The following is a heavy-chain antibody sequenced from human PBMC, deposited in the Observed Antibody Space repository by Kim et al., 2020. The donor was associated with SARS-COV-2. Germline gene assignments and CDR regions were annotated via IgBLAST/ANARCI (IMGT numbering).Heavy chain of an antibody. V-gene: IGHV4-34*01. D-gene: IGHD3-10*01. CDR1: GGSFSGYS. J-gene: IGHJ6*02. CDR3: ARGRGLGWFGELLFRQYYGMDV. Sequence: SETLSLTCAVYGGSFSGYSWSWIRQPPGKGLEWIGEMNHSGSTNYNSSLKSRVTISVDTSKNQFSLKLSSVTAADTAVYYCARGRGLGWFGELLFRQYYGMDVWGQGATVTVSS. CDR2: MNHSGST.